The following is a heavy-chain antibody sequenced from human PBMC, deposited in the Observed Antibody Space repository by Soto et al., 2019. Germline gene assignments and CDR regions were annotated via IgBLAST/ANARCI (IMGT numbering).Heavy chain of an antibody. CDR3: ARRYSNYKNWFDP. CDR2: FDPVDGET. D-gene: IGHD4-4*01. Sequence: ASVNVSFKVSGYTLTELSMHWVRQAPGKGLELMGGFDPVDGETIYAQKFQRRVTMTADXXXXXAXIXLXXXXSEXTTVYYCARRYSNYKNWFDPWGQGTLVTVSS. J-gene: IGHJ5*02. V-gene: IGHV1-24*01. CDR1: GYTLTELS.